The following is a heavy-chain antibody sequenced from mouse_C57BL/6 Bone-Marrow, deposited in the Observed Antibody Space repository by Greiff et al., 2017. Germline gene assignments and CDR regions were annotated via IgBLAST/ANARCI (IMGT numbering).Heavy chain of an antibody. V-gene: IGHV14-4*01. CDR3: TTGDYGSRVDFDV. CDR2: IDPENGDT. D-gene: IGHD1-1*01. Sequence: EVQLQQSGAELVRPGASVKLSCTASGFNIKDDYMHWVKQRPEQGLEWIGWIDPENGDTEYASKFQGKATITADTSSNTAYLQLSSLTSEDTAVYYCTTGDYGSRVDFDVWGTGTTVTVSS. CDR1: GFNIKDDY. J-gene: IGHJ1*03.